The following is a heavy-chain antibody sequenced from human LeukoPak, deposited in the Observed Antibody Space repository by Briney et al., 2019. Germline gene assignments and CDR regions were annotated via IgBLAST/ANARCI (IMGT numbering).Heavy chain of an antibody. V-gene: IGHV3-33*01. D-gene: IGHD1-26*01. CDR3: ARGRSSRAYYFDY. Sequence: PGGSLRLPSAASGFTFSSYGMHWVRQAPGKGLEWVAVIWYDGSNKYYADSVKGRSTISRDNSKNTLYLQMNSLRAEDTAVYYCARGRSSRAYYFDYWGQGTLVTVSS. CDR2: IWYDGSNK. J-gene: IGHJ4*02. CDR1: GFTFSSYG.